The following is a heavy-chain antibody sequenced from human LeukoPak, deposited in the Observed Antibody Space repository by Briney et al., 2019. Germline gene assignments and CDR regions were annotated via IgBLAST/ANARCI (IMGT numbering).Heavy chain of an antibody. CDR1: GFTFSSYA. Sequence: SGESLRLSCAASGFTFSSYAMHWVRQAPGKGLEWVAVISYDGSNKYYADSVKGRFTISRDNSKNTLYLQMNSLRAEDTAVYYCARKRFDYWGQGTLVTVSS. V-gene: IGHV3-30-3*01. CDR2: ISYDGSNK. J-gene: IGHJ4*02. D-gene: IGHD6-25*01. CDR3: ARKRFDY.